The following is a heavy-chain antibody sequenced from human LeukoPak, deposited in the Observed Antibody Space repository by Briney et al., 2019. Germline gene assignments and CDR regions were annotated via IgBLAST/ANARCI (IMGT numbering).Heavy chain of an antibody. CDR3: ATYTQHFGAPGTDY. CDR2: IDKDGSEK. V-gene: IGHV3-7*01. J-gene: IGHJ4*02. Sequence: PGGSLRLSCEVSGFTFSKYWMRWVRQAPGKGLEWVASIDKDGSEKRYVDSVEGRFTISRDSAKNSVYLQMTSLGAEDTAVYYCATYTQHFGAPGTDYWGQGTLVTVSS. CDR1: GFTFSKYW. D-gene: IGHD3-10*01.